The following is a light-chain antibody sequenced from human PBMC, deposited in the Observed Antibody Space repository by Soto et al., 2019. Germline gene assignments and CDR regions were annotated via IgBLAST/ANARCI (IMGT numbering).Light chain of an antibody. CDR1: SSNIGSNY. J-gene: IGLJ2*01. V-gene: IGLV1-47*01. Sequence: QSVLTQPPSAYGTPGQRVTISCSGSSSNIGSNYVYWYQQLPGAAPKLLIYRKDQRPSGVPDRLSGYKSGTSAPLAIGGLLSEDETEYYCATWDASLNGPVFGGGTKLTVL. CDR3: ATWDASLNGPV. CDR2: RKD.